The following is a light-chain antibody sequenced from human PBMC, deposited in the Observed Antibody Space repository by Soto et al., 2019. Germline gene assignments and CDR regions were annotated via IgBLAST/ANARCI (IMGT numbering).Light chain of an antibody. CDR1: QSVSSSY. V-gene: IGKV3-20*01. J-gene: IGKJ1*01. CDR2: GAS. CDR3: HHYGGSSWT. Sequence: EIVLTQSPATLSLSPGERATLSGRASQSVSSSYLAWYQQKPGQAPRLLIFGASSRASGIPDRFSGSGSGTDFTLTISRLEPVDFAVYYCHHYGGSSWTFGPGTKVDI.